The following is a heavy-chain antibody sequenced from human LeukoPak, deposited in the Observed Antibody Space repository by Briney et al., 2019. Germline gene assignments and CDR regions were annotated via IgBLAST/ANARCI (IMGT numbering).Heavy chain of an antibody. CDR3: AKDFRWSFHY. V-gene: IGHV3-30*02. CDR2: IEHNGASK. D-gene: IGHD3-3*01. J-gene: IGHJ4*02. Sequence: GSLRLSCAASGFNFINNNMHWVRQAPGQGLEWLAFIEHNGASKKYADSVRGRFTISRDNSNNMLYLEMNSLRNEETAVYYCAKDFRWSFHYWGQGTLVTVSS. CDR1: GFNFINNN.